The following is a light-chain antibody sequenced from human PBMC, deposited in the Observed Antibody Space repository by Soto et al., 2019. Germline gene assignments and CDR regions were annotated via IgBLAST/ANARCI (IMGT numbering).Light chain of an antibody. CDR1: SSDVGGYNY. Sequence: LTQPASVSGSAGQSIAISCTGTSSDVGGYNYVSWYQQHPGKAPKLLLSEVSKRPSGVSDRFSGSKSGNTASLTISGLQTQDEADYYCSSFTSAYTFVFGTGTKVTVL. CDR3: SSFTSAYTFV. V-gene: IGLV2-14*01. CDR2: EVS. J-gene: IGLJ1*01.